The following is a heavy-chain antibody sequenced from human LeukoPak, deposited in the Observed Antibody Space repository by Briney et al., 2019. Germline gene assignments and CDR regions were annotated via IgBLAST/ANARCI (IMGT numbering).Heavy chain of an antibody. V-gene: IGHV3-69-1*01. Sequence: GGSLRLSCAASGFTFNTYPMNWVRQAPGKGLEWISHIRDSGTTDYADSVKGRFTISRDNAKNSLYLQLNSLRAEDTAVYYCARDHDYAFDNWGRGTLVTVSS. CDR2: IRDSGTT. CDR1: GFTFNTYP. D-gene: IGHD4-17*01. CDR3: ARDHDYAFDN. J-gene: IGHJ4*02.